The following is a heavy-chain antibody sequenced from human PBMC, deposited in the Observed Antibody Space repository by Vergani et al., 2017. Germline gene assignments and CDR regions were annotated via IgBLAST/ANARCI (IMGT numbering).Heavy chain of an antibody. V-gene: IGHV4-59*01. D-gene: IGHD5-12*01. Sequence: QVQLQESGPGLVKPSETLSLTCTVSGGSISSYYWSWIRQPPGKGLEWIGYIYYSGSTNYNPPLKSRFTISVDTSKNQFSLKLSSVTAADTAVYYCARERPSGYGNNFDYWGQGTLVTVSS. J-gene: IGHJ4*02. CDR2: IYYSGST. CDR1: GGSISSYY. CDR3: ARERPSGYGNNFDY.